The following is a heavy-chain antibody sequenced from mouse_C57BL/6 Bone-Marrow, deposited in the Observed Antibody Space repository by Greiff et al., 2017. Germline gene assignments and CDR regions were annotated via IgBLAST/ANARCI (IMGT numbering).Heavy chain of an antibody. J-gene: IGHJ2*01. D-gene: IGHD1-1*01. CDR2: LYPGDGDT. CDR3: ARGITTVSPLDY. Sequence: QVQLKESGPELVKPGASVKISCKASGYAFSSSWMNWVKQRPGKGLEWIGRLYPGDGDTNYNGKFKGKATLTADKSSSTAYMQLSSLTSEDSAVYFCARGITTVSPLDYWGQGTTLTVSS. CDR1: GYAFSSSW. V-gene: IGHV1-82*01.